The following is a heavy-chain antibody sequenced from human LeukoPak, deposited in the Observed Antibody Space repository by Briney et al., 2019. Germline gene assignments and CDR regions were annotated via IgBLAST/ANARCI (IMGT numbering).Heavy chain of an antibody. CDR2: IYVRGST. Sequence: SETLSLTCTVSGGSISIGDYYWSWIRQPPGKGLEWFGYIYVRGSTHYNPSPKSRVTISVDTSKNQFPRTLSSVTAADTAVYYCARDRYGIDYWGQGTMVTVSS. CDR1: GGSISIGDYY. D-gene: IGHD5-18*01. J-gene: IGHJ4*02. CDR3: ARDRYGIDY. V-gene: IGHV4-30-4*08.